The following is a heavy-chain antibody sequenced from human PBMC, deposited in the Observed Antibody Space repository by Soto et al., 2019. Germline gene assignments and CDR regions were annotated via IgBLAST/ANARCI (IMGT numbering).Heavy chain of an antibody. D-gene: IGHD4-17*01. Sequence: QVQLQESGPGLVKPAQTLSLTCTVSGGSVSSAAYYWGWIRQHPGKGLEWIGNIYFTGSTYVNPSLKSRVTMSLDTSKNQFSLKVTSVAAADTAVYYCARVVWYGEHGCWFDPWGQGTLVTVSS. CDR2: IYFTGST. CDR1: GGSVSSAAYY. J-gene: IGHJ5*02. CDR3: ARVVWYGEHGCWFDP. V-gene: IGHV4-31*03.